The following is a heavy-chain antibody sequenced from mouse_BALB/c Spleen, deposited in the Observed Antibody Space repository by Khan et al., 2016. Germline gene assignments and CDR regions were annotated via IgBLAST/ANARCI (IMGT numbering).Heavy chain of an antibody. V-gene: IGHV1-87*01. J-gene: IGHJ2*01. CDR3: ARGHCYYDSAY. CDR1: GYTFTTYW. Sequence: QVRLQQSGAELARPGASVKLSCKASGYTFTTYWMQWVKQRPGQGLEWIGAINPGNGDTRYTPKFKGKATLTADKSSSTAYMQLSRLASEDSSVYYSARGHCYYDSAYWGQGTTLTVSA. CDR2: INPGNGDT. D-gene: IGHD2-4*01.